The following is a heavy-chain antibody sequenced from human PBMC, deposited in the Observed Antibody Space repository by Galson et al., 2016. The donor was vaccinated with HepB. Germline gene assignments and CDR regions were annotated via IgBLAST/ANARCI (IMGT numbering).Heavy chain of an antibody. J-gene: IGHJ4*02. D-gene: IGHD3-10*01. Sequence: SLRLSCAASGFTFSTYWMHWVRQAPGKGLEWVSAMSDSGGSTYYADSVKGRFTISRDNAKNTLYLQMNSLRAEDTAVYYCASSVRGSGSPPGGYWGQGILVTVSS. V-gene: IGHV3-23*01. CDR3: ASSVRGSGSPPGGY. CDR2: MSDSGGST. CDR1: GFTFSTYW.